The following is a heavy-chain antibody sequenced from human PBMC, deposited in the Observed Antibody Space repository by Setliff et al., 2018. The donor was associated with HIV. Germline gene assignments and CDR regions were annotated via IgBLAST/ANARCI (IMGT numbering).Heavy chain of an antibody. CDR3: AREGELHYYASSGYPPFDY. V-gene: IGHV4-59*12. J-gene: IGHJ4*02. D-gene: IGHD3-22*01. Sequence: SETLSLTCTVSGGSISSNYWSWMRQPPGKGLEWIGHIYYSGSTNYNPSLKSRVTISLDTSRNQFSLKLGSVTAADTAVYYGAREGELHYYASSGYPPFDYWGQGTLVTVS. CDR2: IYYSGST. CDR1: GGSISSNY.